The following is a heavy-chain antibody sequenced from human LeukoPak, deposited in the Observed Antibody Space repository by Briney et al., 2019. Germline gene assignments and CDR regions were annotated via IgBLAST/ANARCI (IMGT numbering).Heavy chain of an antibody. D-gene: IGHD6-13*01. CDR1: GYTFTGYY. CDR2: INPNSGGT. V-gene: IGHV1-2*06. J-gene: IGHJ4*02. Sequence: ASVKVSCKASGYTFTGYYMHWVRQAPGQGLEWMGRINPNSGGTNYAQKFQGRVTMTRDTSISTAYMDLSRPRSDDTAVYHCAREPLDSSSWSYYFDYWGQGTLVTVSS. CDR3: AREPLDSSSWSYYFDY.